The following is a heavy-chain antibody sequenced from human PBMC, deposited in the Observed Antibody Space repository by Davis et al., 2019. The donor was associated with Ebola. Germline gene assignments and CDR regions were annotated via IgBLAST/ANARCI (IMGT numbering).Heavy chain of an antibody. V-gene: IGHV1-2*02. CDR1: GYTFTGYY. J-gene: IGHJ5*02. CDR2: INPNSGGT. D-gene: IGHD2-8*02. Sequence: ASVKVSCKASGYTFTGYYMHWVRQAPGQGLEWMGWINPNSGGTNYAQKFQGRVTMTRDTSISTAYMEVSRLRSDDTAVYYCAREYCTGGVWRSVNGWFDPWGQGTLVTVSS. CDR3: AREYCTGGVWRSVNGWFDP.